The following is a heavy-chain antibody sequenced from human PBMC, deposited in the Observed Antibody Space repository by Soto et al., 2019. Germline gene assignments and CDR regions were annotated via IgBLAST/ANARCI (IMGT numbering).Heavy chain of an antibody. CDR1: EFTFSIYG. D-gene: IGHD6-13*01. CDR2: IWYDGSNK. J-gene: IGHJ6*01. V-gene: IGHV3-33*01. Sequence: WGSLRVSCASSEFTFSIYGMHWVRQAPGKGLEWVAVIWYDGSNKYYADSVKGRFTISRDNSKNTLYLQMNSLRAEDTAVYYCARERWVFLHGGMDVWGQGTTVTVSS. CDR3: ARERWVFLHGGMDV.